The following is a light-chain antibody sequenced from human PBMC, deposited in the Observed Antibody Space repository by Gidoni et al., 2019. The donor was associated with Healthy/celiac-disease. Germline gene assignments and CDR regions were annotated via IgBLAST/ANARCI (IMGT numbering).Light chain of an antibody. V-gene: IGKV4-1*01. CDR1: QSVLYSSNNKNY. Sequence: DIVLTLSPYSLAVSLGERATINCKSSQSVLYSSNNKNYLAWYQQKPGQPPKLLIYWASTRESGVPDRFSGSGSGTDFTLTISSLQAEDVAVYYCQQYYSTPMYTFGQGTKLEIK. CDR2: WAS. CDR3: QQYYSTPMYT. J-gene: IGKJ2*01.